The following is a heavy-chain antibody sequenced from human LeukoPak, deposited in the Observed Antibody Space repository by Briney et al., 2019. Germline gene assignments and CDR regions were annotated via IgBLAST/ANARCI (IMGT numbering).Heavy chain of an antibody. CDR1: GDSVSSNSAV. D-gene: IGHD6-19*01. CDR2: TYYRSKWYN. CDR3: ARQYSSGWSSYYGLDV. V-gene: IGHV6-1*01. Sequence: SQTLSLTCAISGDSVSSNSAVWNWIRQSPSRGLEWLGRTYYRSKWYNDYAVSVKSRITINPDTSKNQFSLQLNSVTPEDTAVYYCARQYSSGWSSYYGLDVWGQGTTVTVSS. J-gene: IGHJ6*02.